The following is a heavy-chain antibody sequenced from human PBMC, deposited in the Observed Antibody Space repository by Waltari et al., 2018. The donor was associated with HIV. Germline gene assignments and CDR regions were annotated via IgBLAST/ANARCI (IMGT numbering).Heavy chain of an antibody. Sequence: EVQLVESGGGLVKPGGSLRLSCAASGLTLSDAWMNWVRQAPGKGLEWVGRIKSSTDGGTIDYAAPVKGRFTISRDDSKNTLYLQMNSLKTEDTAVYFCTTDYWVVTAYWGQGTLVTVSS. V-gene: IGHV3-15*01. D-gene: IGHD2-21*02. CDR1: GLTLSDAW. CDR3: TTDYWVVTAY. CDR2: IKSSTDGGTI. J-gene: IGHJ4*02.